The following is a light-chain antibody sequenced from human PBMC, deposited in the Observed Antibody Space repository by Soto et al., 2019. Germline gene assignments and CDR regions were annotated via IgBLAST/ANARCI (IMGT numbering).Light chain of an antibody. J-gene: IGLJ2*01. V-gene: IGLV2-14*03. CDR2: DVF. CDR1: SSDVGAYDY. CDR3: SSYTNTSTLVL. Sequence: QSALTQPASVSGSPGQSITISCTGTSSDVGAYDYVSWYQQHPGKAPQLLIYDVFNRPSGVSNRFSGSKSGNTASLTISGLQAEDEADYYCSSYTNTSTLVLFGGGTQLTVL.